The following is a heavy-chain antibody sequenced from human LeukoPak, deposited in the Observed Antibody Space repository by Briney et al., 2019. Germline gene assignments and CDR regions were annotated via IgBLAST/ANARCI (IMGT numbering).Heavy chain of an antibody. CDR2: FSGNGGST. CDR3: ATLITMIH. D-gene: IGHD3-22*01. CDR1: GFTFNTWA. Sequence: PGGSLRLSCAASGFTFNTWAMSWVRQAPGKGLEWVSAFSGNGGSTYYADSVKGRFTISRDNSKNMLYLQMNSLRAKDTAVYYCATLITMIHWGQGTLVTVSS. V-gene: IGHV3-23*01. J-gene: IGHJ4*02.